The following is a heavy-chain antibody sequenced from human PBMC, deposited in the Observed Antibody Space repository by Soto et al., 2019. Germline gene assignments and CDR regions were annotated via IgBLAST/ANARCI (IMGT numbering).Heavy chain of an antibody. V-gene: IGHV4-4*07. J-gene: IGHJ6*02. D-gene: IGHD1-26*01. CDR3: ARDLSGTGLDI. CDR1: GASIGRFY. Sequence: QLQLHESGPGLVKPSENLSLLCNASGASIGRFYWSWIRQSAGKGLEWIGRVYSTGGVTYNPALKGRVTISLDRSNNHVSLEMNSVTAADTAVYFCARDLSGTGLDIGGRGTRVSVSS. CDR2: VYSTGGV.